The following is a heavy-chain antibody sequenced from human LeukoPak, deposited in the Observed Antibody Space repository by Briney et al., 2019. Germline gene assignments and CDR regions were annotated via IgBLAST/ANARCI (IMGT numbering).Heavy chain of an antibody. CDR3: ARRYYGSGSRYYFDY. CDR2: IYPGDSDT. V-gene: IGHV5-51*01. CDR1: GYSFTSYW. D-gene: IGHD3-10*01. J-gene: IGHJ4*02. Sequence: GESLKISCKGSGYSFTSYWIGWVRQMPGKGLEWMGIIYPGDSDTRYSPSFQGQVTISADKSISTAYLQWSSLKASDTAMYYCARRYYGSGSRYYFDYWGQGTLVTVSS.